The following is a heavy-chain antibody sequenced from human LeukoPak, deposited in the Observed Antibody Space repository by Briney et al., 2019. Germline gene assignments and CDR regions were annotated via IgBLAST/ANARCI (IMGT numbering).Heavy chain of an antibody. Sequence: PGRSLRLSCAASGFTFSSYAMHWVRQAPGKGLEWVAVISYDGSNKYYADSVKGRFTISRDNSKNTLYLQMNSLRAEDTAVYYRARDPRSGWTTSYYYYYGMDVWGQGTTVTVSS. CDR2: ISYDGSNK. J-gene: IGHJ6*02. D-gene: IGHD6-19*01. CDR1: GFTFSSYA. CDR3: ARDPRSGWTTSYYYYYGMDV. V-gene: IGHV3-30-3*01.